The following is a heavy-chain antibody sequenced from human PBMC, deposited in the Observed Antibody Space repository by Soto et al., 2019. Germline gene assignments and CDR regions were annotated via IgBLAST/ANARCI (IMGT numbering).Heavy chain of an antibody. Sequence: GGSLRLSCAASGFTFSSYAMSWVRQAPGKGLEWVSDISGSGDNTYYADSVKGRFTISRDSSKNTLYLQMNSLRAEDTAVYYCAQDRNYHDSSGFHYWGQGTLLTVSS. CDR3: AQDRNYHDSSGFHY. V-gene: IGHV3-23*01. D-gene: IGHD3-22*01. J-gene: IGHJ4*02. CDR1: GFTFSSYA. CDR2: ISGSGDNT.